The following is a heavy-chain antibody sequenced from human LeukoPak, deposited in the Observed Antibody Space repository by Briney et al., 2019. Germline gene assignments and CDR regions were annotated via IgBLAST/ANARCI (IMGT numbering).Heavy chain of an antibody. V-gene: IGHV4-31*03. CDR2: IYYSGST. J-gene: IGHJ4*02. Sequence: SETLSLTCTVSGGSISSGGYSWSWIRQHPGKGLEWTGYIYYSGSTYYNPSLKSRVTISVDTSKNQFSLKLSSVTAADTAVYYCARGVETYYDILTGLLWDHWGQGTLVTVSS. CDR1: GGSISSGGYS. D-gene: IGHD3-9*01. CDR3: ARGVETYYDILTGLLWDH.